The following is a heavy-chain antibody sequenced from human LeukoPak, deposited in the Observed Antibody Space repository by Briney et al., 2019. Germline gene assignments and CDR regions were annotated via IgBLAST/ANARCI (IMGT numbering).Heavy chain of an antibody. Sequence: GRSLRLSCAASGFTFSSYGMHWVRQAPGKGLEWVAVIWYDGSNKYYADSVKGRFTISRDNSKNTLYLQMNSPRAEDTAVYYCARSIAAARTYYFDYWGQGTLVTVSS. J-gene: IGHJ4*02. CDR1: GFTFSSYG. CDR3: ARSIAAARTYYFDY. D-gene: IGHD6-13*01. V-gene: IGHV3-33*01. CDR2: IWYDGSNK.